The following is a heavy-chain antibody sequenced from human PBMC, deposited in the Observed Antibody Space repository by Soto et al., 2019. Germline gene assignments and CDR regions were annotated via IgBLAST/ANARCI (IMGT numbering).Heavy chain of an antibody. CDR2: IYYSGST. CDR3: ARSRTSYCSGGSCYPDNWFDP. J-gene: IGHJ5*02. Sequence: SETLSLTCTVSGGSISSGGYYWSWIRQHPGKGLEWIGYIYYSGSTYYNPSLKSRVTISVDTSKNQFSLKLSSVTAADTAVYYCARSRTSYCSGGSCYPDNWFDPWGQGTLVTVSS. CDR1: GGSISSGGYY. D-gene: IGHD2-15*01. V-gene: IGHV4-31*03.